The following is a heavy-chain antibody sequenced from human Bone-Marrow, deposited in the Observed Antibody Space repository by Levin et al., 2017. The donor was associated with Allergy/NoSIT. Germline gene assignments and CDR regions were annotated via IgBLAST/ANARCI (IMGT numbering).Heavy chain of an antibody. D-gene: IGHD3-10*01. V-gene: IGHV4-59*01. CDR1: GGSISGYY. Sequence: SQTLSLTCTVSGGSISGYYWSWVRQPPGKGLEWVGHIFYSGSTNYNPSLKSRVTLSINTSKTQFSLNLTPVTAADPAFYYCARSVAGEFDYWGQGTLVTVSS. CDR2: IFYSGST. J-gene: IGHJ4*02. CDR3: ARSVAGEFDY.